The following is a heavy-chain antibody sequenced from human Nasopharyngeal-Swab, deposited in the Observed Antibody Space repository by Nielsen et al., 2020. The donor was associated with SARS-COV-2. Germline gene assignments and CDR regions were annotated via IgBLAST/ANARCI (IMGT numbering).Heavy chain of an antibody. V-gene: IGHV3-72*01. D-gene: IGHD2-21*02. CDR2: IRNKDKRYTT. Sequence: GGSLRLSCAASGFGFSAHYMDWVRQAPGMGLEWVGRIRNKDKRYTTEYAASVKGRFTISRDDSKNSLYLQMNSLKTEDAAVYYCVRVGPYCGDDCYSRFFDYWGQGTLVTVSS. CDR1: GFGFSAHY. J-gene: IGHJ4*02. CDR3: VRVGPYCGDDCYSRFFDY.